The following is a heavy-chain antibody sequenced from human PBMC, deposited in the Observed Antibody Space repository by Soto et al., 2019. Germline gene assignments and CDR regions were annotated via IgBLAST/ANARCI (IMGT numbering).Heavy chain of an antibody. CDR1: GFSFCSFA. CDR3: ANVIAPSPTLHVLDC. Sequence: EMQLLESGGGLVQPGGSLRLSCVASGFSFCSFAVSWVRRGPGKGLEWVASISASGVTTDCADSVKGRFTISRDNSRNTLYLQMNSLRAADTALYHCANVIAPSPTLHVLDCWGLGTQVTVSS. D-gene: IGHD2-2*03. V-gene: IGHV3-23*01. J-gene: IGHJ1*01. CDR2: ISASGVTT.